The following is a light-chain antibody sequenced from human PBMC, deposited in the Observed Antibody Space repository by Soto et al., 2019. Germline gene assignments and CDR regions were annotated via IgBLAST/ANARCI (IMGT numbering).Light chain of an antibody. V-gene: IGKV1-33*01. CDR1: QDISNY. Sequence: DIQMTQSPSSLSASVGDRVTITCQASQDISNYLNWYQQKPGKAPKLLIYDASNLETGVPSRFSGSGSVTDFTFSISSLQAEDIATYYCQQYDNRTLFGGGTKVE. CDR3: QQYDNRTL. CDR2: DAS. J-gene: IGKJ4*01.